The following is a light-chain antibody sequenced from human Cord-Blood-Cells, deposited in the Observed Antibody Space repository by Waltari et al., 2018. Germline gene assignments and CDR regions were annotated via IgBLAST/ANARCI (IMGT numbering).Light chain of an antibody. V-gene: IGLV2-11*01. CDR2: DVS. CDR1: SSDVGGYNY. J-gene: IGLJ3*02. CDR3: CSYAGSYTV. Sequence: QSALTQPRSVSGSPGQSVTISCTGTSSDVGGYNYVSWYQQHPGKAPKLMIYDVSKRPSGGPDRVSGSKSGNTASRTISGLQAEDEADYYCCSYAGSYTVFGGGTKLTVL.